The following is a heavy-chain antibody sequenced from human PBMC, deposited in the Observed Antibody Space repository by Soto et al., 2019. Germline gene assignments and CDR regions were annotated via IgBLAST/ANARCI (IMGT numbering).Heavy chain of an antibody. CDR2: INHSGSS. V-gene: IGHV4-34*01. J-gene: IGHJ6*02. CDR1: GGSFRGYY. CDR3: ARGEITLLGGMDV. D-gene: IGHD3-10*01. Sequence: PSETLSLTXTVSGGSFRGYYWGWVRQPPGKGLEWIGEINHSGSSNYHPSLKSRVTISVATSKNQFSLTVNSVTPADTAVYYCARGEITLLGGMDVWGQGTTVTVSS.